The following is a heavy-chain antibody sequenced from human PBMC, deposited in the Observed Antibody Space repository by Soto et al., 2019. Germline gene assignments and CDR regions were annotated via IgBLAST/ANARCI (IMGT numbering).Heavy chain of an antibody. CDR1: GYTFTSYG. J-gene: IGHJ4*02. Sequence: ASVKVSCKASGYTFTSYGISWVRQAPGQGLEWMGWISAYNGNTNYAQKLQGRVTMTTDTSTSTAYMELRSLRSDDTAVYYCAREYYGDYVYYFDYWGQGTLVTVPQ. D-gene: IGHD4-17*01. CDR2: ISAYNGNT. CDR3: AREYYGDYVYYFDY. V-gene: IGHV1-18*01.